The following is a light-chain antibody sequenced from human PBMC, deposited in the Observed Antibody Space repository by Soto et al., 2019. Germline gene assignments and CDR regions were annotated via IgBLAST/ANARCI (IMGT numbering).Light chain of an antibody. J-gene: IGKJ1*01. CDR2: EAS. CDR1: QNINSW. V-gene: IGKV1-5*03. Sequence: DIHMTQSPSTLSASVGDRVTITCRASQNINSWLAWYQQKPGKAPKLLIYEASTLERGVPSRFGGSGSGTEFTLTISSLQSDDFGTYYCQQYNSYWTFGQGTKVDIK. CDR3: QQYNSYWT.